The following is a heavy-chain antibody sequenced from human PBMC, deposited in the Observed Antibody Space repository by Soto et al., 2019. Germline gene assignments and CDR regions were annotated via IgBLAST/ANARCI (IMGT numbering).Heavy chain of an antibody. V-gene: IGHV1-69*13. J-gene: IGHJ4*02. D-gene: IGHD6-19*01. CDR2: IVPIFGRP. CDR3: ASAAVTGTAGLDF. CDR1: GGTFSDQT. Sequence: SVKVSCKASGGTFSDQTIGWVRQAPGQGLEWMGGIVPIFGRPNYAQKFQGRVTITADESTSTASMELSGLRSEDTAVYYCASAAVTGTAGLDFWGQETQVTVSS.